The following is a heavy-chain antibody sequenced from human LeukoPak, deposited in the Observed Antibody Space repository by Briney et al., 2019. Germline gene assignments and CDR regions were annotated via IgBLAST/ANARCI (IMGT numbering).Heavy chain of an antibody. J-gene: IGHJ4*02. CDR2: IDPEDGET. D-gene: IGHD6-19*01. Sequence: ASVEAYCKVSGYTLTELFMHWVRQAPGKGLEWMGGIDPEDGETIYAQKCQGRVTMTEDTSTETAYMELSRLRSDDTAVYYCASIAVAGHFDYWGQGTLVTVSS. V-gene: IGHV1-24*01. CDR1: GYTLTELF. CDR3: ASIAVAGHFDY.